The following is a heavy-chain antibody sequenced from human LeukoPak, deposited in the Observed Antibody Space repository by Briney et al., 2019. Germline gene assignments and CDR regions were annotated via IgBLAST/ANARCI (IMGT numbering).Heavy chain of an antibody. Sequence: ASVKVSCKASGYTFTGYYMHWVRQAPGQGLEWMGWISAYNGNTNYAQKLQGRVTMTTDTSTSTAYMELRSLRSDDTAVYYCARDFGSGSQDYWGQGTLVTVSS. CDR2: ISAYNGNT. V-gene: IGHV1-18*04. CDR3: ARDFGSGSQDY. J-gene: IGHJ4*02. CDR1: GYTFTGYY. D-gene: IGHD3-10*01.